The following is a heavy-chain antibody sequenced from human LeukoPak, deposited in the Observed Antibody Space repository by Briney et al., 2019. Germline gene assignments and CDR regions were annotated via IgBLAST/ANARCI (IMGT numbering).Heavy chain of an antibody. CDR3: ARDVPSYCSGGSCYLFDY. Sequence: WASVKVSCKASGYTFTSYDINWVRQATGQGLEWMGWMNPNSGNTGYAQKFQGRVTITRNTSISTAYMELSSLRSEDTAVYYCARDVPSYCSGGSCYLFDYWGQGTLVTVSS. D-gene: IGHD2-15*01. CDR2: MNPNSGNT. J-gene: IGHJ4*02. CDR1: GYTFTSYD. V-gene: IGHV1-8*03.